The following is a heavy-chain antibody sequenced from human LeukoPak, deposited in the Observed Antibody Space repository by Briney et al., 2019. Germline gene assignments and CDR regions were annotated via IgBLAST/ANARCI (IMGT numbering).Heavy chain of an antibody. CDR2: INHSGDT. Sequence: PSETLSLTCAVYGGSFSGYYWSWIRQPPGKGLEWVGEINHSGDTNYNSSLKSRVTISVDTSKNQFSLKLSSVTAADTAVYYCAKGYCRGNSCYDDRGAFDYWGQGTLVTVSS. D-gene: IGHD2-2*01. CDR1: GGSFSGYY. V-gene: IGHV4-34*01. J-gene: IGHJ4*02. CDR3: AKGYCRGNSCYDDRGAFDY.